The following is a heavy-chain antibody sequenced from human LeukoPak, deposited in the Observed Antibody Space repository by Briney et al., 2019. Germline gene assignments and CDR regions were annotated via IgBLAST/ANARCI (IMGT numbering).Heavy chain of an antibody. CDR2: IIPIFGTA. CDR3: ARDGYCSGGSCYGAHYYYYGMDV. Sequence: GASVKVSCKASGGTFSSYAISWVRQAPRQGLEWMGGIIPIFGTANYAQKFQGRVTITADESTSTAYMELSSLRSEDTAVYYCARDGYCSGGSCYGAHYYYYGMDVWGQGTTVTVTS. V-gene: IGHV1-69*13. CDR1: GGTFSSYA. D-gene: IGHD2-15*01. J-gene: IGHJ6*02.